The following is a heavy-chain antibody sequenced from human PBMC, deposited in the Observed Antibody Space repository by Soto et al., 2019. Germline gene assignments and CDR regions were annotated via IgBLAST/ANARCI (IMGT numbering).Heavy chain of an antibody. CDR3: ARTTTYYDYIWGSYRPKDFDF. J-gene: IGHJ4*02. V-gene: IGHV4-31*03. D-gene: IGHD3-16*02. CDR2: VFYRGTT. CDR1: GDSFSSGGYY. Sequence: QVLQQESGPGLVKPSQTLSLTCTVSGDSFSSGGYYWSWIRQHPGKGLEWIGYVFYRGTTYYSPSLKSRVSISVDTSKNQFSLSLSSVTAADTAVYYCARTTTYYDYIWGSYRPKDFDFWGQGTLVTVSS.